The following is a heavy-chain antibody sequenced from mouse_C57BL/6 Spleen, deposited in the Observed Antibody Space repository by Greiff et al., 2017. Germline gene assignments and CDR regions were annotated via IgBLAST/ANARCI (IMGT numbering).Heavy chain of an antibody. CDR1: GYTFTSYW. V-gene: IGHV1-69*01. CDR2: IDPSDSYT. Sequence: VQLQQPGAELVMPGASVKLSCKASGYTFTSYWMHWVKQRPGQGLEWIGEIDPSDSYTNYNQKFKGKSTLTVDKSSSTAYMQLSSLTSEDSAVYYCARSTLYDYGFFDYWGQGTTLTVSS. CDR3: ARSTLYDYGFFDY. J-gene: IGHJ2*01. D-gene: IGHD2-4*01.